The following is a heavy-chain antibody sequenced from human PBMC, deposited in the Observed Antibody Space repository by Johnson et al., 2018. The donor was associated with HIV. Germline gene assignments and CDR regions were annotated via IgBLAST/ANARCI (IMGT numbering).Heavy chain of an antibody. J-gene: IGHJ3*02. V-gene: IGHV3-66*01. CDR1: GFTVSSNY. CDR3: ARAYSYGTFDI. CDR2: ISSGGST. D-gene: IGHD5-18*01. Sequence: EVQLVESGGGLVQPGGSLRLSCAASGFTVSSNYMSWVRQAPGKGLEWVSVISSGGSTYYADSVKGGFTISSDNSKNTLYLQMNSLRAEDTAVYYCARAYSYGTFDIWGQGTMVTVSS.